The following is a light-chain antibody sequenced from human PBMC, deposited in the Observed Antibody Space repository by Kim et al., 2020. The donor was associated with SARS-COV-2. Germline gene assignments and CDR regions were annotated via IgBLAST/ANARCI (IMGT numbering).Light chain of an antibody. V-gene: IGLV2-14*03. CDR2: DVI. J-gene: IGLJ3*02. Sequence: GQSITISCTDTSSDISVYNFVYWYQQHTGKAPKVLIYDVIYRPSGVSNRFSGSKSGDTASLTISGLQAEDEADYYCSSYTGTNTLVFGGGTKLTVL. CDR1: SSDISVYNF. CDR3: SSYTGTNTLV.